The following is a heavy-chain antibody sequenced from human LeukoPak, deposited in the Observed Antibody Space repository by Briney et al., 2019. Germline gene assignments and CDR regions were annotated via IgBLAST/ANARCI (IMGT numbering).Heavy chain of an antibody. CDR2: VDPEDGET. CDR3: ATDLPYGDYVWGSYRSPLY. D-gene: IGHD3-16*02. Sequence: GASVKVSCKASGYTFTDYYMHWVQQAPGKGLEWMGLVDPEDGETIYAEKFQGRVTITADTSTDTAYMELSSLRSEDTAVYYCATDLPYGDYVWGSYRSPLYWGQGTLVTVSS. CDR1: GYTFTDYY. J-gene: IGHJ4*02. V-gene: IGHV1-69-2*01.